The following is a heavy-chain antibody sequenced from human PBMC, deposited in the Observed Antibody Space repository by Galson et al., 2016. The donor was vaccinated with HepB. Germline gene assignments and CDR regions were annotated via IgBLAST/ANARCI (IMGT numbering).Heavy chain of an antibody. D-gene: IGHD2-15*01. Sequence: SLRLSCAASGFIFNNYEVNWVRQAPGRGLEWVSYISSSGSTIYYADSVKCRFTISRDNGKNSLYLQMNSLRAEDTAIYYCATERDCSGGSCYSGPDAFDLWGQGTMVTVSS. CDR3: ATERDCSGGSCYSGPDAFDL. J-gene: IGHJ3*01. V-gene: IGHV3-48*03. CDR1: GFIFNNYE. CDR2: ISSSGSTI.